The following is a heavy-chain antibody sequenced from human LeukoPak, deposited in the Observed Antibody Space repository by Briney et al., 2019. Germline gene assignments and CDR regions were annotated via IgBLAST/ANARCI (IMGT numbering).Heavy chain of an antibody. Sequence: PSETLSLTCAVYGGSFSGYYWSWIRQPPGKGLEWIGEINHSGSTNYNPSLKSRVTISVDTSKNQFSLKLISVAAADTAVYYCARTWYSTSSRRPFDCWGQGTLVTVSS. CDR1: GGSFSGYY. J-gene: IGHJ4*02. CDR3: ARTWYSTSSRRPFDC. CDR2: INHSGST. V-gene: IGHV4-34*01. D-gene: IGHD6-6*01.